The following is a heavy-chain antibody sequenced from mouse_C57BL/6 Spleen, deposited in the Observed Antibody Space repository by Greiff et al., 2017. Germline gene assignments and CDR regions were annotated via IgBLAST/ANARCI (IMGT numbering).Heavy chain of an antibody. V-gene: IGHV1-76*01. D-gene: IGHD2-4*01. J-gene: IGHJ1*03. CDR3: ARGDYDPWDFDV. CDR1: GYTFTDDY. Sequence: QVQLKESGAELVRPGASVKLSCKASGYTFTDDYINWVKQRSGQGLEWIARSYPGGGNTYYNEKFKGKATLTAEKSSSTSYMQLSSLTSEDSAVYVCARGDYDPWDFDVWGTGTTVTVSS. CDR2: SYPGGGNT.